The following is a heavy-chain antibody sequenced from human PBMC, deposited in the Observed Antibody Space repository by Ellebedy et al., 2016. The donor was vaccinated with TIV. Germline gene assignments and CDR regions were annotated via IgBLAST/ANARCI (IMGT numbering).Heavy chain of an antibody. CDR2: IKSKTDGGTT. D-gene: IGHD1-7*01. J-gene: IGHJ4*02. V-gene: IGHV3-15*07. CDR1: GFSFSSYW. CDR3: TTVRYNWNYWLSWDY. Sequence: GGSLRLSCVASGFSFSSYWMNWVRQAPGKGLEWVGRIKSKTDGGTTDYAAPVKGRFTISRDDSKNTLYLQMNSLKTEDTAVYYCTTVRYNWNYWLSWDYWGQGTLVTVSS.